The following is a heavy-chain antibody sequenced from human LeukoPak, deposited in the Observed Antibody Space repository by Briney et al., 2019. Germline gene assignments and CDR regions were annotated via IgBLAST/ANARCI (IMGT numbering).Heavy chain of an antibody. J-gene: IGHJ4*02. CDR1: GFTFSSYS. Sequence: PGGSLRLSCAASGFTFSSYSMNWARQAPGKGLEWVSYISSSSSTIYYADSVKGRFTISRDNAKNSLYLQMNSLRAEDTAVYYCARALRTVWGYYFDYWGQGTLVTVSS. V-gene: IGHV3-48*01. D-gene: IGHD4-17*01. CDR2: ISSSSSTI. CDR3: ARALRTVWGYYFDY.